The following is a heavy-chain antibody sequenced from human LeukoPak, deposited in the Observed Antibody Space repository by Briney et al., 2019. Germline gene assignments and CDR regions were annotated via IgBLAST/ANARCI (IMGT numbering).Heavy chain of an antibody. Sequence: SETLSLTCTVSGGSISSHYWSWIRQPPGKGLEWIGYIYYSGSTNYNPFLKSRVTISVDTSKNQFSLKLSSVTAADTAVYYCARGGCSSTSCYMVDWFDPWGQGTLVTVSS. CDR1: GGSISSHY. V-gene: IGHV4-59*11. CDR3: ARGGCSSTSCYMVDWFDP. J-gene: IGHJ5*02. D-gene: IGHD2-2*02. CDR2: IYYSGST.